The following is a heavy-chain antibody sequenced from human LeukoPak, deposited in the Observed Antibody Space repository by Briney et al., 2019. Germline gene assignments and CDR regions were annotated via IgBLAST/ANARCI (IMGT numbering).Heavy chain of an antibody. J-gene: IGHJ4*02. CDR1: GFTFRSYW. D-gene: IGHD2-21*01. CDR3: AGELHLALLN. CDR2: IKQDGTDK. V-gene: IGHV3-7*01. Sequence: GGSLRLSCAASGFTFRSYWMSWVRQAPGKGLEWVANIKQDGTDKYYADSVKGRFTISRDNSKNTLYLQMDSLRADDTAVYFCAGELHLALLNWGQGTLVTVSS.